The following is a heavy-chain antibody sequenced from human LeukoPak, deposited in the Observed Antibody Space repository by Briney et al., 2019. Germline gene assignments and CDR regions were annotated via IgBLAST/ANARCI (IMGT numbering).Heavy chain of an antibody. J-gene: IGHJ4*02. Sequence: GGSLRLSCAASGFTFSSYSMNWVRQAPGKGLEWVSSISSSSSYIYYADSVKGRFTISRDNAKNSLYLQMNSLRAEDTAVYYCARGLGPLGELSLCDYWGQGTLVTVSS. CDR1: GFTFSSYS. V-gene: IGHV3-21*01. CDR3: ARGLGPLGELSLCDY. CDR2: ISSSSSYI. D-gene: IGHD3-16*02.